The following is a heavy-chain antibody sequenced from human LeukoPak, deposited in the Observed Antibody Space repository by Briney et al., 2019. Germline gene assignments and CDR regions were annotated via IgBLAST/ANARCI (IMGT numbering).Heavy chain of an antibody. CDR2: ISWNSGSI. Sequence: GGSLRLSCAASGFTLDDYAMHWVRQAPGKGLEWVSGISWNSGSIGYADSVKGRFTISRDNAKNSLYLQMNSLRAEDTALYYCAKDASLSSSSDAFDIWGQGTMVTVSS. CDR1: GFTLDDYA. D-gene: IGHD6-13*01. CDR3: AKDASLSSSSDAFDI. V-gene: IGHV3-9*01. J-gene: IGHJ3*02.